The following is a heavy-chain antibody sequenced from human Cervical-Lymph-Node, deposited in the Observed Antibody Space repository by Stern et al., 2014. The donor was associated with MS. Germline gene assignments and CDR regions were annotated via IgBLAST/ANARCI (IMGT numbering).Heavy chain of an antibody. Sequence: QVQLVESGPGLVKPSETLSLTCTVSGASISSSYWSWIRQPPGKGPEWIAYIYYSGITNYNPSLKSRVTISVDMPKNQFSLKVTSMTAADTAVYYCAKWGTGGYWHFDYWGQGILVTVSS. J-gene: IGHJ4*02. CDR1: GASISSSY. D-gene: IGHD6-25*01. CDR3: AKWGTGGYWHFDY. V-gene: IGHV4-59*01. CDR2: IYYSGIT.